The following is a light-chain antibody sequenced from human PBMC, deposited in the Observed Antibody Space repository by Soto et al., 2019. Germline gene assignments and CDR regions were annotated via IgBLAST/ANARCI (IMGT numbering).Light chain of an antibody. CDR2: GVS. CDR3: HHYGSSPYT. CDR1: QSLSGNY. V-gene: IGKV3-20*01. Sequence: EIVLTQSPGTLSLSPGERATLSCRASQSLSGNYLAWYQQKPGQAPRLLIFGVSSRATGIPDRFSGSGSGTDFTLTTSSLEPEDFAVYYCHHYGSSPYTFGLGTNPETK. J-gene: IGKJ2*01.